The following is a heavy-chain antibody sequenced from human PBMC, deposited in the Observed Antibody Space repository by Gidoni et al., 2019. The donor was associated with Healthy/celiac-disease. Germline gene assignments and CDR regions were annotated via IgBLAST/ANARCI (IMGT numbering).Heavy chain of an antibody. D-gene: IGHD3-3*02. CDR3: ARLAGNWFDP. CDR1: GYSISSGYY. V-gene: IGHV4-38-2*02. J-gene: IGHJ5*02. CDR2: IYHSGST. Sequence: QVQLQESGPGLVKPSETLSLTCTVSGYSISSGYYWGWIRQPPGKGLEWIGSIYHSGSTYYNPSLKSRVTISVDTSKNQFSLKLSSVTAADTAVYYCARLAGNWFDPWGQGTLVTVSS.